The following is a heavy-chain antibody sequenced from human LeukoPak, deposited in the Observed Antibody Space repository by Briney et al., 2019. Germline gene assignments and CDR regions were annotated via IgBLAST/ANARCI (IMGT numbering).Heavy chain of an antibody. V-gene: IGHV3-21*01. CDR1: GFTFSSYS. Sequence: PGGSLRLSCAASGFTFSSYSMNWVRQAPGKGLEWVSSISSSSSYIYYADSVKGRFTISRDNAKNSLYLQMNSLRAEDTAVYYCARLVTMARWEWELRRWYFDYWGQGTLVTVSS. CDR3: ARLVTMARWEWELRRWYFDY. CDR2: ISSSSSYI. J-gene: IGHJ4*02. D-gene: IGHD1-26*01.